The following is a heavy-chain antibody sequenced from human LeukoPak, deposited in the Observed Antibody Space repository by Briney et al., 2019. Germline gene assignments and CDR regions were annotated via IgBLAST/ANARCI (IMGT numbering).Heavy chain of an antibody. Sequence: PSETLSLTCTVSGGSISNYDWTWIRQAPGKGLEWMGYIYYTGTTNYSPSLRSRVTISVDTSKNQFSLKLHSVTAADTAVYYCARHADDFASPYYLDVWGKGTTVTVSS. D-gene: IGHD2-21*02. J-gene: IGHJ6*03. V-gene: IGHV4-59*08. CDR3: ARHADDFASPYYLDV. CDR2: IYYTGTT. CDR1: GGSISNYD.